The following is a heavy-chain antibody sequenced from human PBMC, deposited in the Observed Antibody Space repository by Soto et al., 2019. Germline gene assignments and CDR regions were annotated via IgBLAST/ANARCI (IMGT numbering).Heavy chain of an antibody. CDR2: IYYSGTT. V-gene: IGHV4-39*01. CDR1: GGSISNDYYY. D-gene: IGHD3-22*01. CDR3: ASCTLRSVTMVVVATYFDY. J-gene: IGHJ4*02. Sequence: SETLSLTCTVSGGSISNDYYYWGWIRQPPGKGLEWIGSIYYSGTTYFNPSLKSRVTISVDTSKNQFSLKLSSVTAADTAVYYCASCTLRSVTMVVVATYFDYWGQGTLVTVSS.